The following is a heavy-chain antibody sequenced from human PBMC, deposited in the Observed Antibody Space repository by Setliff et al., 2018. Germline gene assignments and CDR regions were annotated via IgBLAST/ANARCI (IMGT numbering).Heavy chain of an antibody. J-gene: IGHJ4*02. V-gene: IGHV3-7*01. CDR1: GSAISSCW. Sequence: GGSLRLSCVASGSAISSCWMSWVRQAPGKGLEWVANVNPDGSGKYYVDSVRGRFTISRDNAKNSLYLQMDSLRVEDTAVYYCIDGRNRAWGVYWGQGTLVTV. CDR2: VNPDGSGK. D-gene: IGHD7-27*01. CDR3: IDGRNRAWGVY.